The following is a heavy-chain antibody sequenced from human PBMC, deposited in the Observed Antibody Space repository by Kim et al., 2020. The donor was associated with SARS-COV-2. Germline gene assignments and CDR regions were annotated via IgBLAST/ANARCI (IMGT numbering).Heavy chain of an antibody. CDR2: ISYDGSNK. CDR1: GFTFSSYA. J-gene: IGHJ4*02. V-gene: IGHV3-30-3*01. D-gene: IGHD3-22*01. Sequence: GGSLRLSCAVSGFTFSSYAVHWVRQAPGKGLEWVAVISYDGSNKYYADSVKGRFTISRDNSKNTLYLQMNSLRAEDTAVYYCARAYDSSGYHPDYWGQGTLVTVSS. CDR3: ARAYDSSGYHPDY.